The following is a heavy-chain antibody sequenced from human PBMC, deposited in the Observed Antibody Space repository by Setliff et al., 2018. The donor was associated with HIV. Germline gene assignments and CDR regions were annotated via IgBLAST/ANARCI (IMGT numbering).Heavy chain of an antibody. CDR1: GFTFSYHA. CDR2: ISGSGDST. D-gene: IGHD3-3*01. Sequence: GESLKISCAASGFTFSYHAMTWVRQAPGKGLEWVSGISGSGDSTFYADSVKGRFTISRDNSKNTLSLQMNDLRAEDTALYYCAKDYTPTFWEYNWFDVWGQGTLVTVSS. V-gene: IGHV3-23*01. J-gene: IGHJ5*02. CDR3: AKDYTPTFWEYNWFDV.